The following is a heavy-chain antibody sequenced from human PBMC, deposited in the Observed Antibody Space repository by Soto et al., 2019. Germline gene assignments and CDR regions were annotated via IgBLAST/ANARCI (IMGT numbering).Heavy chain of an antibody. V-gene: IGHV3-23*01. D-gene: IGHD3-10*01. CDR1: GFSFSYYA. J-gene: IGHJ4*02. Sequence: EVQLLESGGGLVQPGGSLRLSCAASGFSFSYYAVGWVRQAPGKGLEWVSAISGGGDKSYYSDSVKGRFTVSRDNSKNTMCLQVYILRADHLAVYFCAKESSWYRGLFTTDYWGQGTLVTVSS. CDR2: ISGGGDKS. CDR3: AKESSWYRGLFTTDY.